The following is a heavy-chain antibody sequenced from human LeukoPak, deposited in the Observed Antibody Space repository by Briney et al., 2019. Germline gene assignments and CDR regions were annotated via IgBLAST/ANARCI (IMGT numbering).Heavy chain of an antibody. V-gene: IGHV3-21*01. D-gene: IGHD6-13*01. CDR1: AFTFSSYS. CDR2: ISSGSTYI. CDR3: ARGTLFSSSWPYYFDY. Sequence: GGSLRLSCAASAFTFSSYSMHWVRQAPGKGLEWVSSISSGSTYIYFADSVKGRFTISRDNAKNSLYLQMNSLRAEDTAVYYCARGTLFSSSWPYYFDYWGQGTLVTVSS. J-gene: IGHJ4*02.